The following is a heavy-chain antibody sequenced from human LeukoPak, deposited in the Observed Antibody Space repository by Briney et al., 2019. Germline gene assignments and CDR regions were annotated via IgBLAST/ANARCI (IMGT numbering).Heavy chain of an antibody. D-gene: IGHD2-2*01. CDR2: INHSGST. Sequence: PSETLSLTCAVYGGSFSGYYWSWIRQPPGKGLEWIGEINHSGSTNYNPSLKSRVTISVDTSKNQFSLKLSSVTAADTAVYYCARVGGSTSYNWFDPWGQGTLVTVSS. CDR3: ARVGGSTSYNWFDP. J-gene: IGHJ5*02. CDR1: GGSFSGYY. V-gene: IGHV4-34*01.